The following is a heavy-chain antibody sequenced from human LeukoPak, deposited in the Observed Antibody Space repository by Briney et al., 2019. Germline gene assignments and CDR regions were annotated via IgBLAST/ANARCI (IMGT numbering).Heavy chain of an antibody. Sequence: ASVKVSCKASGYTLTDYYMHWVRQAPGHGLEWMGRINPNSGGTNYAQKFQGRVTMTRDTSISTVYMELSRLRSDDTAVYYCASGGHLDYWGQGALVTVAS. CDR1: GYTLTDYY. J-gene: IGHJ4*02. CDR3: ASGGHLDY. D-gene: IGHD3-16*01. V-gene: IGHV1-2*06. CDR2: INPNSGGT.